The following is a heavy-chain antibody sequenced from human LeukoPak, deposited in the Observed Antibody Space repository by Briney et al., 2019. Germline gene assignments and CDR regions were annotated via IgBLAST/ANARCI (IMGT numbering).Heavy chain of an antibody. V-gene: IGHV3-33*01. CDR3: ARDGSDYDLDY. CDR1: GFIFRSNG. CDR2: IWHDGSNQ. D-gene: IGHD4-17*01. J-gene: IGHJ4*02. Sequence: PGGSLSLSCAASGFIFRSNGMHWVRQAPGKGLEWVAVIWHDGSNQYYADSVKGRFTISRDNSKNTLYLQMNSLRAEDTAVYYCARDGSDYDLDYWGQGTLVTVSS.